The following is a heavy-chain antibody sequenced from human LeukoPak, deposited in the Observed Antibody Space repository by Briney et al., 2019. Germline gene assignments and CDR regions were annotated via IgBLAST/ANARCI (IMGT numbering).Heavy chain of an antibody. J-gene: IGHJ3*01. Sequence: SETLSLTCTVSGGSINNGGYYWSWIRQHPWKGREWIGYIYYSGNTYCNPSLKRRVTISVDTSKNQFSLNLSSVTAADTAVYYCAGASGYCSSTICPLPLDGFNVWGQGTMVTVSS. D-gene: IGHD2-2*01. V-gene: IGHV4-31*03. CDR2: IYYSGNT. CDR3: AGASGYCSSTICPLPLDGFNV. CDR1: GGSINNGGYY.